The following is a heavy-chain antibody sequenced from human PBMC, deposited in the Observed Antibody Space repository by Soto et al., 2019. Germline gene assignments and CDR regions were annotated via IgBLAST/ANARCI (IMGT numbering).Heavy chain of an antibody. CDR3: ARARIAARFDP. CDR1: GYTFTSYG. D-gene: IGHD6-6*01. Sequence: EASVKVACKASGYTFTSYGISWVRQAPGQGLEWMGWISAYNGNTNYPQKLQGRVTMTTDTSTSTAYMELRSLRSDETAVYYCARARIAARFDPWGQGTLVTVSS. J-gene: IGHJ5*02. V-gene: IGHV1-18*01. CDR2: ISAYNGNT.